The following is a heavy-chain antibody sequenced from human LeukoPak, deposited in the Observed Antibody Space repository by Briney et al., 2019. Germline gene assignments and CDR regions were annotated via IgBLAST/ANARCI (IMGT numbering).Heavy chain of an antibody. CDR3: ARDRDWSFDY. D-gene: IGHD3-9*01. J-gene: IGHJ4*02. Sequence: GGSLRLSCAASGFTFDDCAMHWVRQAPGKGLEWVSGISWNSGSIGYADSVKGRFTISRDNAKNSLYLEMSSLRAEDTAVYYCARDRDWSFDYWGLGTLVSVSS. CDR2: ISWNSGSI. CDR1: GFTFDDCA. V-gene: IGHV3-9*01.